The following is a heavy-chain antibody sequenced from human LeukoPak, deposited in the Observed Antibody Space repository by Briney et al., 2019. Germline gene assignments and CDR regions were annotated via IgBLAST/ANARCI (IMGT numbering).Heavy chain of an antibody. Sequence: GGSLRLSCAASGFTFSSYWMSWVRQAPGKGLEWVANIKQDGSEKYYVDSVKGRFTISRDNAKNSLYLQMNSLRAEDTAVYYCARGPRIVATYYFDYWGQGTLVTVYS. CDR2: IKQDGSEK. CDR1: GFTFSSYW. V-gene: IGHV3-7*01. J-gene: IGHJ4*02. D-gene: IGHD5-12*01. CDR3: ARGPRIVATYYFDY.